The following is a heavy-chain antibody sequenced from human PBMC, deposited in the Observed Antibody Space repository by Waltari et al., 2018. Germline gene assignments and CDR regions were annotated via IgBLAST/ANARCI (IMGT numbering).Heavy chain of an antibody. D-gene: IGHD1-1*01. CDR3: ARDSKFDFTTFYYGMDV. CDR2: IFRTGSK. V-gene: IGHV3-53*01. CDR1: GLSVSTNY. Sequence: EVQLVESGGGLIQPGGSLRRSCAASGLSVSTNYVSSVRQPPGKGLQWVSVIFRTGSKYYADSVRGRFTISRDNSKNTLYLQMTSLRAEDTAVYYCARDSKFDFTTFYYGMDVWGQGTTVIVSS. J-gene: IGHJ6*02.